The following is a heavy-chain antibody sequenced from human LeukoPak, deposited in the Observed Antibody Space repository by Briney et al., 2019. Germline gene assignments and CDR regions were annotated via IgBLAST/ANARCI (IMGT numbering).Heavy chain of an antibody. CDR3: AKGRGWLQFFDY. Sequence: GGSLRLSCAASGFTFSSYGMSWVRQAPGKGLEWVSAISGIGGSTYYADSVKGRFIISRDNSKNTLYLQMNSLRAEDTAVYYCAKGRGWLQFFDYWGQGTLVTVSS. CDR1: GFTFSSYG. J-gene: IGHJ4*02. CDR2: ISGIGGST. V-gene: IGHV3-23*01. D-gene: IGHD5-24*01.